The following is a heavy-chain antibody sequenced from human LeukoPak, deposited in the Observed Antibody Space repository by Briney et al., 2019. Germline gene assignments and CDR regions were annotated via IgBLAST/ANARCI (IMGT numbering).Heavy chain of an antibody. V-gene: IGHV4-61*02. CDR3: ASAYGGSFYFGL. CDR2: IHISGST. CDR1: GGSISSGSYY. Sequence: SQTLSLTCTVSGGSISSGSYYWSWIRQPAGKGLDWIGRIHISGSTNYNPSLKSRVTISVDTSKNQFSLKLSSVTAADTAVYYCASAYGGSFYFGLWGQGTLVTVSS. D-gene: IGHD1-26*01. J-gene: IGHJ4*02.